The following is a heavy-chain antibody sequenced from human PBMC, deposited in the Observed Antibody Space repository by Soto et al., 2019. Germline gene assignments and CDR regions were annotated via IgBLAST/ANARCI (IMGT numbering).Heavy chain of an antibody. CDR3: TSTHTVTSALKDF. CDR2: IRSKANNYAT. J-gene: IGHJ4*02. V-gene: IGHV3-73*01. CDR1: GFTFSGSA. D-gene: IGHD4-17*01. Sequence: GGSLRLSCAASGFTFSGSAMHWVRQASGQGLEWVGRIRSKANNYATAYGASVKGRFTISRDDSKNTVYLQMNSLKTEDTAVYYCTSTHTVTSALKDFWGQGTLVTVSS.